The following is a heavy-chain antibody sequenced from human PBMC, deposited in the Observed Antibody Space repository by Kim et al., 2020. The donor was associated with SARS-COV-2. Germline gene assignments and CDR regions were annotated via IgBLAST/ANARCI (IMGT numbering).Heavy chain of an antibody. D-gene: IGHD6-19*01. Sequence: GESLKISCKGSGYSFTSYWISWVRQMPGKGLEWMGIIYPGDSDTRYSPSFQGQVTISADKSISTAYLQWSSLKASDTAMYYCARRLNSSGWLGRYWYFDLWGRGTLVTVSS. V-gene: IGHV5-51*01. CDR1: GYSFTSYW. CDR2: IYPGDSDT. J-gene: IGHJ2*01. CDR3: ARRLNSSGWLGRYWYFDL.